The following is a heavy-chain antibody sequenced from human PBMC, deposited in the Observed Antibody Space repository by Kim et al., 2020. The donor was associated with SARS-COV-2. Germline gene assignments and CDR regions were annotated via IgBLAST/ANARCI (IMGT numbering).Heavy chain of an antibody. J-gene: IGHJ4*02. Sequence: ASVKVSCKASGYTFTSYDINWVRQATGQGLEWMGWMNPNSGNTGYAQKFQGRVTMTRNTSISTAYMELSSLRSEDTAVYYCARSRAVAGPSGYWGQGTLVTVSS. CDR1: GYTFTSYD. D-gene: IGHD6-19*01. CDR2: MNPNSGNT. V-gene: IGHV1-8*01. CDR3: ARSRAVAGPSGY.